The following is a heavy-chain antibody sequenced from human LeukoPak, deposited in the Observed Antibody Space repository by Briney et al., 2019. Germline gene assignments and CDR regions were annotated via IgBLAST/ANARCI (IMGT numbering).Heavy chain of an antibody. J-gene: IGHJ4*02. CDR3: TTEGYDSWSGYYSAY. CDR1: GFTISNAW. V-gene: IGHV3-15*01. CDR2: IKSKTDGGTT. D-gene: IGHD3-3*01. Sequence: GGSLRLSCAASGFTISNAWMSWVRQAPGKGLEWVGRIKSKTDGGTTDYAAPVKGRFTISRDDSKNTLYLQMNSLKTEDTAVYYCTTEGYDSWSGYYSAYWGQGTLVTVSS.